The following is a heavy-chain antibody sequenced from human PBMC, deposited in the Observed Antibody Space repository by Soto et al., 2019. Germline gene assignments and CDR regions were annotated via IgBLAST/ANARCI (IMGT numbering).Heavy chain of an antibody. V-gene: IGHV4-59*01. CDR2: IYYSGST. CDR1: GGSISSYY. J-gene: IGHJ3*02. D-gene: IGHD1-26*01. CDR3: ARDGRSPHDAFDI. Sequence: SETLSLTCPVSGGSISSYYWSWIRQPPGKGLEWIGYIYYSGSTNYNPSLKSRVTISVDTSKNQFSLKLSSVTAADTAVYYCARDGRSPHDAFDIWGQGTMVPVSS.